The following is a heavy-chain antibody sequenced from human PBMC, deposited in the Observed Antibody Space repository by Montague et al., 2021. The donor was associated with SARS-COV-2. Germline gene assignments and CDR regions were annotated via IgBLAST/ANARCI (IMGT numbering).Heavy chain of an antibody. J-gene: IGHJ6*02. Sequence: TLSLTCVVSGGSVSSGDYSWSWIRQSPGKGLEWIGYIYQSGSACYNPSLKSRVTISIDTSNNQFSLNLRSVTAADTGLYYCATGARMYGMDLWGQGTTVTVSS. D-gene: IGHD3-10*01. V-gene: IGHV4-30-2*06. CDR1: GGSVSSGDYS. CDR3: ATGARMYGMDL. CDR2: IYQSGSA.